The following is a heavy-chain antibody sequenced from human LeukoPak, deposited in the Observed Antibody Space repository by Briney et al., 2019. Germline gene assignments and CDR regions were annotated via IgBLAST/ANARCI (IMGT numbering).Heavy chain of an antibody. Sequence: GGSLRLSCAVSGFSFSSYGMSWVRQAPGKGLEWVAFISGSGGSTKYADSVKGRFAISRDNSKTTLYLQMNSLRAEGTAVYFCAKDHSPFGSGSYSTRYYGMDVWGQGTTVTVS. CDR2: ISGSGGST. D-gene: IGHD3-10*01. CDR1: GFSFSSYG. CDR3: AKDHSPFGSGSYSTRYYGMDV. V-gene: IGHV3-23*01. J-gene: IGHJ6*02.